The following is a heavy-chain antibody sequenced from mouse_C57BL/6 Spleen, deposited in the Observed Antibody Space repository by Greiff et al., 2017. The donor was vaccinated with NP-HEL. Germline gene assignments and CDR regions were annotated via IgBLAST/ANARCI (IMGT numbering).Heavy chain of an antibody. Sequence: VQLQQSDAELVKPGASVKISCKVSGYTFTDHTIHWMKQRPEQGLEWIGYIYPRDGSTKYNEKFKGKATLTADKSSSTAYMQLNSLTSEDSAVYFWAREEYYYGSSYWYFDVWGTGTTVTVSS. CDR1: GYTFTDHT. V-gene: IGHV1-78*01. J-gene: IGHJ1*03. CDR2: IYPRDGST. CDR3: AREEYYYGSSYWYFDV. D-gene: IGHD1-1*01.